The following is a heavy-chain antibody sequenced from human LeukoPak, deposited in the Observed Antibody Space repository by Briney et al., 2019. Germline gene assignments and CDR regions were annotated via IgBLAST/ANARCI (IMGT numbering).Heavy chain of an antibody. CDR2: IRYSVTT. D-gene: IGHD7-27*01. Sequence: SETLSLTCNVSGGSVSSGTYFWTWVRQPPGKGLEWIGHIRYSVTTNYNPSLKSRVTMSLDTSKNQFSLKLTSVTAADTAIYFCARWGTYWGQGILVTVSS. V-gene: IGHV4-61*01. CDR1: GGSVSSGTYF. CDR3: ARWGTY. J-gene: IGHJ4*02.